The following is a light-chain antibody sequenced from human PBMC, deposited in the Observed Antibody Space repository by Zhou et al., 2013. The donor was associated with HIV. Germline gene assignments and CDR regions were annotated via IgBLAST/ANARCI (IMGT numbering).Light chain of an antibody. J-gene: IGKJ4*01. Sequence: EFVLTQSPGTLSLSPGERATLSCRTSQSVSSSYLAWYQQKPGQAPRLLIYGTSTRATGIPDRFSGSGSGTDFTLTISSLEPEDFAVYYCQQRSNWLTFGGGTKVEIK. CDR2: GTS. CDR1: QSVSSSY. CDR3: QQRSNWLT. V-gene: IGKV3D-20*02.